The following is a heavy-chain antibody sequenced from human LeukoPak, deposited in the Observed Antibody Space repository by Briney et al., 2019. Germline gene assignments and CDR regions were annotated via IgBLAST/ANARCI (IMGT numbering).Heavy chain of an antibody. CDR1: GFILSNHW. D-gene: IGHD1/OR15-1a*01. Sequence: PGGSLRLSCAASGFILSNHWMTWVRQAPGKGPEWVANMNKDGSEKYYVDSVEGRFTISRDTAKNSLCLQMNNLRAEDTALYYCARNNDMDVWGQGTTVIVSS. V-gene: IGHV3-7*03. CDR2: MNKDGSEK. CDR3: ARNNDMDV. J-gene: IGHJ6*02.